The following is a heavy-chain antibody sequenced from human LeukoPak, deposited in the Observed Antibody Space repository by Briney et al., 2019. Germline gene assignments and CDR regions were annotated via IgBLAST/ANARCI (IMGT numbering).Heavy chain of an antibody. CDR3: ARDRRKYNYDSGGYPPY. CDR1: GFTFSSYS. D-gene: IGHD3-22*01. CDR2: ISSSSSTI. Sequence: PGGSLRLSCAASGFTFSSYSMLWVRQAPGKGLGWVSYISSSSSTIYYADSVKGRFTISRDNAKNSLYLQMNTLRAEDTAVYYCARDRRKYNYDSGGYPPYWGQGTLVTVSS. V-gene: IGHV3-48*01. J-gene: IGHJ4*02.